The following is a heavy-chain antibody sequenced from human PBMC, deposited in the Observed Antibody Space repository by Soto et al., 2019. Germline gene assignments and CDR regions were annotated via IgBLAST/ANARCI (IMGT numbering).Heavy chain of an antibody. CDR3: ARDMLRFGELLSVDS. CDR1: GFTFSNYN. Sequence: VQLVESGGGLVKPEGSLRLSCAASGFTFSNYNINWVRQAPGKGLEWVSSISGSSSYIYYADSVKGRFTISRDNAKNSLYLQMNSLRAEDTAVYYCARDMLRFGELLSVDSWGQGTLVTVSS. CDR2: ISGSSSYI. D-gene: IGHD3-10*01. V-gene: IGHV3-21*01. J-gene: IGHJ4*02.